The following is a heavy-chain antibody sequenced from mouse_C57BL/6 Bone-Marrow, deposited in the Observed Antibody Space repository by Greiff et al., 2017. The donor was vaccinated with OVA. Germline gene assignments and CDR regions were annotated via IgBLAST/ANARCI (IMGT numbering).Heavy chain of an antibody. CDR2: IDPSDSYT. D-gene: IGHD3-1*01. J-gene: IGHJ2*01. Sequence: QQPGAELVKPGASVKLSCKASGYTFTSYWMQWVKQRPGQGLEWIGEIDPSDSYTNYNQKFKGKATLTVDTSSSTAYMQLSSLTSEDSAVYYCARSGLLYYFDYWGQGTTLTVSS. CDR1: GYTFTSYW. V-gene: IGHV1-50*01. CDR3: ARSGLLYYFDY.